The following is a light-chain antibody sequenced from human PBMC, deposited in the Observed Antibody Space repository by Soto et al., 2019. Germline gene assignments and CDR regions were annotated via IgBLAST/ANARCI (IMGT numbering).Light chain of an antibody. CDR3: SSYTTSTTRV. CDR1: SSDIGVYDF. J-gene: IGLJ7*01. CDR2: DVT. Sequence: QSALTQPASVSGSPGQSITISCTGTSSDIGVYDFVSWYQQHPGRAPKLLIYDVTNRPSGISDRFSGSKSGNTASLTISGLQPEDEADYYCSSYTTSTTRVFGGRTQLTVL. V-gene: IGLV2-14*01.